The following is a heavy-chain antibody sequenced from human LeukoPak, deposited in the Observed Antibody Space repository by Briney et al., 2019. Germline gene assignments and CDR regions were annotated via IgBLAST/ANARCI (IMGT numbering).Heavy chain of an antibody. CDR1: GYSISSGYY. CDR3: ARVSRRDYDYVWGSSHPPFDY. V-gene: IGHV4-38-2*02. D-gene: IGHD3-16*01. CDR2: IYRSGST. Sequence: PSETLSLTCTVSGYSISSGYYWGWIRQPPGKGLEWIGSIYRSGSTYYNPSLKSRVTISVDTSKNQFSLKLSSVTAADTAVYYCARVSRRDYDYVWGSSHPPFDYWGQGTLVTVSS. J-gene: IGHJ4*02.